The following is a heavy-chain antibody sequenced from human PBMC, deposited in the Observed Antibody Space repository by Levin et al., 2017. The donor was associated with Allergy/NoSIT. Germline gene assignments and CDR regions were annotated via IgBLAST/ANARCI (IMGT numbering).Heavy chain of an antibody. J-gene: IGHJ4*02. D-gene: IGHD3-10*01. CDR2: ITSDGSNK. Sequence: LSLPCAASGLSFSDYGMHWVRQAPDSGLEWVALITSDGSNKFYADSVKGRFIISRDNSRNILYLQLNSLRPEDTAVYYCASRGSFDHWGQGTLVTVSS. CDR1: GLSFSDYG. V-gene: IGHV3-30*03. CDR3: ASRGSFDH.